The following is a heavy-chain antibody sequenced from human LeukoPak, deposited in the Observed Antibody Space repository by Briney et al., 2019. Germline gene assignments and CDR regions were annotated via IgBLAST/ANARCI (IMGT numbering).Heavy chain of an antibody. V-gene: IGHV3-48*03. J-gene: IGHJ6*02. D-gene: IGHD3-10*01. CDR2: ISSSGSTI. CDR3: ARRYYGSGMDV. Sequence: QPGGSLRLSCVVSGFTFSSYGMDWVRQAPGQGLEWVSYISSSGSTIYYADSVKGRFTIPRDNAKNSPYLQMNSLRAEDTAVYYCARRYYGSGMDVWGQGTTVTVSS. CDR1: GFTFSSYG.